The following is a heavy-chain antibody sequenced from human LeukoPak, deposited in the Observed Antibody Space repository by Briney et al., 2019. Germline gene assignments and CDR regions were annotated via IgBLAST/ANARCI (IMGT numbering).Heavy chain of an antibody. D-gene: IGHD6-13*01. Sequence: SETLSLTCTVSGGSISSYYWSWIRQPPGKGLEWIGYIYYSGSTNYNPSLKSRVTISVDTSKNQFSLKLSSVTAADTAVYYCARVGIAAAGINYYYYVDVWGQGTTVTVSS. CDR1: GGSISSYY. V-gene: IGHV4-59*01. CDR2: IYYSGST. J-gene: IGHJ6*03. CDR3: ARVGIAAAGINYYYYVDV.